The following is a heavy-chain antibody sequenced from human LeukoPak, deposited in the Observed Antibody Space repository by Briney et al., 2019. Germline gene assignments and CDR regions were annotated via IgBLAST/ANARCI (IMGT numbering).Heavy chain of an antibody. CDR1: GGSFSGYY. Sequence: PSETLSLTCAVYGGSFSGYYWSWIRQPPGKGLEWIGEINHSGSTNYNPSLKSRVTTSVDTSKNQFSLKLSSVTAADTAVYYCARGLRYYGSGSYGPSLDYWGQGTLVTVSS. J-gene: IGHJ4*02. CDR2: INHSGST. CDR3: ARGLRYYGSGSYGPSLDY. V-gene: IGHV4-34*01. D-gene: IGHD3-10*01.